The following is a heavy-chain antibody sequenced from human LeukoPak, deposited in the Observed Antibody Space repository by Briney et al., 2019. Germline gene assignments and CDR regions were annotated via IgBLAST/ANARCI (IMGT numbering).Heavy chain of an antibody. CDR3: ATLYNDNGAY. Sequence: HPGGSLRLTCVASGLAVRNNAMKWVRQAPGKGLEWVAAISGNGGTYYADSVKGRFTISRDTSKNTLYLQMNTLRAEDTALYSCATLYNDNGAYWGQGTLVTVSA. J-gene: IGHJ4*02. CDR1: GLAVRNNA. D-gene: IGHD4-17*01. CDR2: ISGNGGT. V-gene: IGHV3-23*01.